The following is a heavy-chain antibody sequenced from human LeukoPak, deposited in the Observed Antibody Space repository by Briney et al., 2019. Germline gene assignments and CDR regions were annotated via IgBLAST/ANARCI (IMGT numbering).Heavy chain of an antibody. V-gene: IGHV4-34*01. Sequence: SETLSLTCAVYGGSFSAYYWSWIRQPPGKGLEWIGEINHSGSTNYNPSLKSRVTISVDTSKNQFSLKLSSVTAADTAVYYCASTKKWLAFDIWGQGTMVTVSS. J-gene: IGHJ3*02. D-gene: IGHD6-19*01. CDR1: GGSFSAYY. CDR2: INHSGST. CDR3: ASTKKWLAFDI.